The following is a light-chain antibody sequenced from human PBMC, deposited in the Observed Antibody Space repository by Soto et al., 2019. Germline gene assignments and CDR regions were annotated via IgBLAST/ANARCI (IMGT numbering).Light chain of an antibody. CDR2: EGS. V-gene: IGLV2-23*01. CDR3: CSYAGSSTP. CDR1: SSDVGSYNL. J-gene: IGLJ3*02. Sequence: QSALTQPASVSGSPGQSITISCTGTSSDVGSYNLVSWYQQHPGQAPKLMIYEGSKRHSGVSNRFSGSKSGNTASLTISGLQAEEEADYYCCSYAGSSTPFGGGTKLTVL.